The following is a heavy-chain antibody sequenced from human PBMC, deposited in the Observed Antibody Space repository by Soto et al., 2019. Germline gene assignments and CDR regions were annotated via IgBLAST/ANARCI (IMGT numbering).Heavy chain of an antibody. D-gene: IGHD2-15*01. CDR1: GFTFSSYG. J-gene: IGHJ6*02. CDR2: ISYDGSNK. V-gene: IGHV3-30*18. Sequence: LRLSCAASGFTFSSYGMHWVRQAPGKGLEWVAVISYDGSNKYYADSVKGRFTISRDNSKNTLYLQMNSLRAEDTAVYYCAKALSIAASYYYGMDVWGQGTTVTVSS. CDR3: AKALSIAASYYYGMDV.